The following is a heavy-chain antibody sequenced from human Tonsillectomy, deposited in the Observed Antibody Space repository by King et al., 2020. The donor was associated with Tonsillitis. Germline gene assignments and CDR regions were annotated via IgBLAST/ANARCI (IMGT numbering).Heavy chain of an antibody. CDR3: ARHVRCSGGSCSPRSFDY. CDR2: IYYSGST. D-gene: IGHD2-15*01. Sequence: QLQESGPGLVKPSETLSLTCTVSGGSISSNNYYWGWIRQPPGKGLEWIANIYYSGSTLYNPSLKSRVTISVDTSKNQLSLKLSSVNAADTAVYYCARHVRCSGGSCSPRSFDYWGQGTLVTVSS. CDR1: GGSISSNNYY. J-gene: IGHJ4*02. V-gene: IGHV4-39*01.